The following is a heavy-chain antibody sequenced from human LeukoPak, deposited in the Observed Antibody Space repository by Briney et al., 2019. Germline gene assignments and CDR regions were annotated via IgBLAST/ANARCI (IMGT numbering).Heavy chain of an antibody. J-gene: IGHJ4*02. V-gene: IGHV1-69*05. CDR1: GGTFSSYA. CDR3: ARVLGDGDYVLDY. D-gene: IGHD4-17*01. CDR2: IIPIFGTA. Sequence: SVKVSCKASGGTFSSYAISWVRQAPGQGLEWMGGIIPIFGTANYAQKFQGRVTITTDESTSTAYVELSSLRSEDTAVYYCARVLGDGDYVLDYWGQGTLVTVSS.